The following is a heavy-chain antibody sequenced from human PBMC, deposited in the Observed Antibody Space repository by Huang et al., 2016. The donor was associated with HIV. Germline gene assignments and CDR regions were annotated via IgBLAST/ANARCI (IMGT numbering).Heavy chain of an antibody. CDR2: IIPRFCLT. V-gene: IGHV1-69*10. D-gene: IGHD3-16*01. Sequence: QAQLVQSGAAVMKPGSSVRVSCKASGVSFSDYAFSWVRRAPGQGLDVMGGIIPRFCLTNHAPRLQGRVTISADKSSNTVYLELTSLRSGDTAVYYCAREGQNWLGKPFGALAFWGQGTEVIVSS. CDR3: AREGQNWLGKPFGALAF. CDR1: GVSFSDYA. J-gene: IGHJ4*03.